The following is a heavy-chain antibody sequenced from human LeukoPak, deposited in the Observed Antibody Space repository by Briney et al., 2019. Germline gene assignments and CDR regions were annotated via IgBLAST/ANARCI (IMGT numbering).Heavy chain of an antibody. J-gene: IGHJ4*02. CDR1: GGSFSGYY. Sequence: SETLSLTCAVYGGSFSGYYWSWIRQPPGKGLEWIGEINHSGSTNYNPSLKSRVTISVDTSKNQFSLKLSSVTAADTAVYYCALLYGSGSYYNLRGDYWGQGTLDTVSS. CDR3: ALLYGSGSYYNLRGDY. D-gene: IGHD3-10*01. CDR2: INHSGST. V-gene: IGHV4-34*01.